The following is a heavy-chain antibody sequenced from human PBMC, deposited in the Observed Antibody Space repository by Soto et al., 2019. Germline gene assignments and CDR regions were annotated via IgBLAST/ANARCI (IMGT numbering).Heavy chain of an antibody. J-gene: IGHJ4*02. CDR1: GGSFSGYY. Sequence: QVQLQQWGAGLLKPSETLSLTCAVYGGSFSGYYWSWIRQPPGKGLEWMGEINHSCSTNYNTSLKSRVTKTVETSKNQFALKLSSVTAADTAVYYCARARKCDNWKCRPYYFDYWGQGTLVTVSS. D-gene: IGHD1-20*01. V-gene: IGHV4-34*01. CDR3: ARARKCDNWKCRPYYFDY. CDR2: INHSCST.